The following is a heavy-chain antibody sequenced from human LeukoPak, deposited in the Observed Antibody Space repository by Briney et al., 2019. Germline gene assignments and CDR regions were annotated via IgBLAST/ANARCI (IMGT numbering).Heavy chain of an antibody. CDR3: ARDRCSSTSCSRAFDI. J-gene: IGHJ3*02. V-gene: IGHV4-31*03. Sequence: SETLSLTCTVSGGSISSGGYYWSWIRQHPGKGLECTGYIYYSGSTYYNPSLKSRVTISVDTSKNQFSLKLSSVTAADTAVYYCARDRCSSTSCSRAFDIWGQGTMVTVSS. D-gene: IGHD2-2*01. CDR1: GGSISSGGYY. CDR2: IYYSGST.